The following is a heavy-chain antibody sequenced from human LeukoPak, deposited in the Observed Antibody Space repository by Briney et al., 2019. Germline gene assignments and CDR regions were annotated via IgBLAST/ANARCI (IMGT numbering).Heavy chain of an antibody. D-gene: IGHD4-23*01. CDR2: IRYDGSNK. CDR3: AKDFFRPRNDYGGPHQYFQH. Sequence: GGSLRLSCAASGFTFSSYGMHWVRQAPGKGLEWVAFIRYDGSNKYCADSVKGRFTISRDNSKNTLYMQMNSLRAEDTAVYYCAKDFFRPRNDYGGPHQYFQHWGQGTLVTVSS. CDR1: GFTFSSYG. J-gene: IGHJ1*01. V-gene: IGHV3-30*02.